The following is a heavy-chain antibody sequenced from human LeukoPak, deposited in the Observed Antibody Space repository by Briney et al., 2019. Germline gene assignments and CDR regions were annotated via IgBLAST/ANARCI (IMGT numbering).Heavy chain of an antibody. CDR1: ALTTYS. CDR3: ARGHRGYSSSWYSDY. Sequence: ASVKVSCKASALTTYSIHWVRQAPGHGLEWLGIINPRGSTNYAQKLQGRVSMTRDTSTNTVYMELSSLRPDDTAVYYCARGHRGYSSSWYSDYWGQGTLVTVSS. D-gene: IGHD6-13*01. J-gene: IGHJ4*02. V-gene: IGHV1-46*04. CDR2: INPRGST.